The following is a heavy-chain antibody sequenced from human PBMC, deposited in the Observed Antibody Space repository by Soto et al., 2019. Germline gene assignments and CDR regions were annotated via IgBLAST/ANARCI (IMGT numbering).Heavy chain of an antibody. CDR2: IIPIFGTA. V-gene: IGHV1-69*06. D-gene: IGHD6-6*01. CDR3: ARVLVPRSSSSYWFDP. J-gene: IGHJ5*02. CDR1: GGTFSSYA. Sequence: QVQLVQSGAEVKKPGSSVKVSCKASGGTFSSYAISWVRQAPGQGLEWMGGIIPIFGTANYAQKFQGRVTITADKSTSTAYMELSSLRSEDTAVYYCARVLVPRSSSSYWFDPWGQGTLVTVSS.